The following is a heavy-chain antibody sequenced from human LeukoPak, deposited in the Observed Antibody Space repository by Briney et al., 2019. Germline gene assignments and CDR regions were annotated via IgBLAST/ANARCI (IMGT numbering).Heavy chain of an antibody. D-gene: IGHD5-24*01. CDR2: IRYDGSNK. Sequence: GGSLRLSCAASGFTFSSYGMHWVRQAPGKGLEWVAFIRYDGSNKYYADSVKGRFTISRDNSKNTLYLQMNSLRAEDTAVYYCAKGWRVEMATMVDIWGQGTMVTVPS. V-gene: IGHV3-30*02. CDR1: GFTFSSYG. CDR3: AKGWRVEMATMVDI. J-gene: IGHJ3*02.